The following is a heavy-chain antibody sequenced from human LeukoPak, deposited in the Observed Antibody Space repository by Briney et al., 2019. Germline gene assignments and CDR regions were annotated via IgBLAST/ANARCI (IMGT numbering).Heavy chain of an antibody. V-gene: IGHV4-31*11. Sequence: SQTLSLTCAVSGGSISGGGYYWSWIRQHPGRGLEWMVYIYYSGSTYYNPSLKSRVTISVDTSKNQFSLKLSSVTAADTAVYYCARAPRITIFGVVIIRFDPWGQGTLVTVSS. D-gene: IGHD3-3*01. J-gene: IGHJ5*02. CDR3: ARAPRITIFGVVIIRFDP. CDR2: IYYSGST. CDR1: GGSISGGGYY.